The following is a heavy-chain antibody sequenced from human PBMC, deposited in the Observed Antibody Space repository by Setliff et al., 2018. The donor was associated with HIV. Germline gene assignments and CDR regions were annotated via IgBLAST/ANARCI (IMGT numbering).Heavy chain of an antibody. Sequence: SVKVSCKSSGGTFSSYTISWVRQAPGQGLEWMGGIIPAFGTTNYAQKFQGRVTITADESTSTAYMELSSLRSEDTAVYYCARGPRYNWNSYYYMDVWGKGTTVTVSS. J-gene: IGHJ6*03. V-gene: IGHV1-69*13. CDR3: ARGPRYNWNSYYYMDV. CDR1: GGTFSSYT. D-gene: IGHD1-20*01. CDR2: IIPAFGTT.